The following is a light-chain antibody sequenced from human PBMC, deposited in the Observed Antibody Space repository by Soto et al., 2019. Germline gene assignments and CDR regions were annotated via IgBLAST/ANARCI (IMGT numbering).Light chain of an antibody. J-gene: IGKJ1*01. CDR2: GAS. CDR1: QSVSSN. Sequence: ERVVRQSRATLYVSPGDRATLSCRASQSVSSNLAWYQQKLGQAPRLLIYGASTRATGIPDRFSGSGSGTEFTLTISGLQPDDFATYYCQHYNSYSEAFGQGTKVDIK. CDR3: QHYNSYSEA. V-gene: IGKV3D-15*01.